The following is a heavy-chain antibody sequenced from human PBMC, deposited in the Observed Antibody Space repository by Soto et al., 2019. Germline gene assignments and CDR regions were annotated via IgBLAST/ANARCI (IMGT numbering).Heavy chain of an antibody. CDR1: GFTFSSYA. Sequence: GGSLRLSCAASGFTFSSYAMSWVRQAPGKGLEWVSAISGSGGSTYYADSVKGRFTISRDNSKNTLYLQMNSLRAEDTAVYYYAKVANYDYVWGSYRSYYFDYWGQGTLVTVSS. J-gene: IGHJ4*02. CDR3: AKVANYDYVWGSYRSYYFDY. V-gene: IGHV3-23*01. D-gene: IGHD3-16*02. CDR2: ISGSGGST.